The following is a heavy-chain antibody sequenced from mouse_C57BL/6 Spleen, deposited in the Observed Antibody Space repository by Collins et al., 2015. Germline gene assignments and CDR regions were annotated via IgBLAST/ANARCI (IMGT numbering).Heavy chain of an antibody. CDR2: IRNKANGYTT. D-gene: IGHD1-1*01. CDR1: GFTFTDYY. J-gene: IGHJ4*01. V-gene: IGHV7-3*01. Sequence: EVKLVESGGGLVQPGGSLSLSCAASGFTFTDYYMSWVRQPPGKALEWLGFIRNKANGYTTEYSASVKGRFTIPRDNSQSILYLQMNALRAEDSATYYCARWTTEAMDYWGQGTSVTVSS. CDR3: ARWTTEAMDY.